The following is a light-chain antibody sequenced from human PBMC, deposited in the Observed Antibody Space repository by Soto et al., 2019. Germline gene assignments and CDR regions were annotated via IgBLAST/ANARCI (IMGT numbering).Light chain of an antibody. J-gene: IGLJ1*01. CDR2: DVS. V-gene: IGLV2-11*01. Sequence: QSVLTQPRSVSGSPGQSVTISCTGTSSDVGGYNYVSWYQQHPGKAPKLMIYDVSKRPSGVPDRFSGSKSGNTASLNISGLQSEDESDYYCCSYAGSYTSGVFGTGTKDTVL. CDR1: SSDVGGYNY. CDR3: CSYAGSYTSGV.